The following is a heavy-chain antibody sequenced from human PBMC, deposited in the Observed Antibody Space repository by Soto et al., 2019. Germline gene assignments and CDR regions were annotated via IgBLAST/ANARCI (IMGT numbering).Heavy chain of an antibody. Sequence: QLQLQESGPGLVKPSETLSLICTVSGGSISSSSYYWGWIRQPPGKGLEWIGSIYYSGSTYYNPSLKSRVTISVDTSKNQFSLKLSSVTAADTAVYYCARLYYDILTGSPVGFDYWGQGTLVTVSS. CDR3: ARLYYDILTGSPVGFDY. CDR1: GGSISSSSYY. J-gene: IGHJ4*02. D-gene: IGHD3-9*01. CDR2: IYYSGST. V-gene: IGHV4-39*01.